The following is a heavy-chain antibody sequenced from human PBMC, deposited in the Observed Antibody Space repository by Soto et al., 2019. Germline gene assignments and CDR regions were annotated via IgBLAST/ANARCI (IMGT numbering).Heavy chain of an antibody. CDR1: GYSFTSYW. J-gene: IGHJ4*02. CDR3: ARQLGYSSSWSPFDY. D-gene: IGHD6-13*01. V-gene: IGHV5-51*01. Sequence: GESLKISCKGSGYSFTSYWIGWVPQMPGKGLEWMGIIYPGDSDTRYSPSFQGQVTISADKSISTAYLRWSSLKASDTAMHYCARQLGYSSSWSPFDYWGQGTLVTVSS. CDR2: IYPGDSDT.